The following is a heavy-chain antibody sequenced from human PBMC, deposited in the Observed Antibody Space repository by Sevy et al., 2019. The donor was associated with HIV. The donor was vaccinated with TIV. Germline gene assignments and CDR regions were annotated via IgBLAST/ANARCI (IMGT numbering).Heavy chain of an antibody. CDR2: ISSSGVYE. CDR1: GFTFSNYG. Sequence: RGSLRLSCAASGFTFSNYGIHWVRQAPGKGLEWISSISSSGVYEYYADSVRGRFTISRDNAKNSLSLQMNGLRVEDTGVYYCARVPDSGGRGRADYWGQGTRVTVSS. V-gene: IGHV3-21*01. D-gene: IGHD1-26*01. J-gene: IGHJ4*02. CDR3: ARVPDSGGRGRADY.